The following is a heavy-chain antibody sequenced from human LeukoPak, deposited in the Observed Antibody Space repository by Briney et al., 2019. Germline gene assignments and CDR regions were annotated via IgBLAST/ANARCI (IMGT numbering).Heavy chain of an antibody. CDR1: GFTFSSYW. V-gene: IGHV3-23*01. J-gene: IGHJ6*03. D-gene: IGHD3-10*01. CDR2: ISGSGGST. CDR3: AKYYYGRIYYYMDV. Sequence: PGGSLRLSCAASGFTFSSYWMSWVRQAPGKGLEWVSAISGSGGSTYYADSVKGRFTISRDNSKNTLYLQMNSLRAEDTAVYYCAKYYYGRIYYYMDVWGKGTTVTISS.